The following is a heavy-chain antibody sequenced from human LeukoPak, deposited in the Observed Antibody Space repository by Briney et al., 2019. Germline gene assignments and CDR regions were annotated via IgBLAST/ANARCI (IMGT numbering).Heavy chain of an antibody. J-gene: IGHJ6*02. CDR2: IWYDGSNK. Sequence: PGGSLRLSCAASGFTFSSYGMHWVRQAPGKGLEWVAVIWYDGSNKYYADSVKGRFTISRDNSKNSLYLQMNSLRAEDTAVYYCARGSNYYGMDVWGQGTTVTVSS. V-gene: IGHV3-33*01. D-gene: IGHD4-11*01. CDR1: GFTFSSYG. CDR3: ARGSNYYGMDV.